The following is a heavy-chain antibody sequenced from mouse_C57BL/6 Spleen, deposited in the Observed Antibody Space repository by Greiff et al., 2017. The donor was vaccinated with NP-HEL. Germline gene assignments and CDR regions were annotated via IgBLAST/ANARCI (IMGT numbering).Heavy chain of an antibody. CDR1: GYTFTDYY. Sequence: EVQLQQSGPVLVKPGASVKMSCKASGYTFTDYYMNWVKQSHGKSLEWIGVINPYNGGTSYNQKFKGKATLTVDKSSSTAYMELNSLTSEDSAVYYCARGGVVAKSPFDYWGQGTTLTVSS. CDR2: INPYNGGT. J-gene: IGHJ2*01. CDR3: ARGGVVAKSPFDY. D-gene: IGHD1-1*01. V-gene: IGHV1-19*01.